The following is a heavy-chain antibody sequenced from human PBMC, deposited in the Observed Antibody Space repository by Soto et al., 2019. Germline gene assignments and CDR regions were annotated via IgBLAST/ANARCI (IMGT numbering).Heavy chain of an antibody. CDR3: ARGRSGSYPYYYYGMDV. Sequence: GGSLRLSCAASGFTFSSYAMHWVRQAPGKGLEWVAVISYDGSNKYYADSVKGRFTISRDNSKNTLYLQMNSLRAEDTAVYYCARGRSGSYPYYYYGMDVWGQGTTVTVSS. D-gene: IGHD1-26*01. CDR2: ISYDGSNK. J-gene: IGHJ6*02. CDR1: GFTFSSYA. V-gene: IGHV3-30-3*01.